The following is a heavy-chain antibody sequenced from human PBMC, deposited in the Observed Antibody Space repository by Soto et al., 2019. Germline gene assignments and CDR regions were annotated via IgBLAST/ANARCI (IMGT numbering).Heavy chain of an antibody. Sequence: GSLRLSCAASGFTFSSYAMSWVRQAPGKGLEWVSAISGSGGSTYYADSVKGRFTISRDNSKNTLYLQMNSLRAEDTAVYYCAKSPRIVVVPAAMYAFDIWGQGTIVTVSS. V-gene: IGHV3-23*01. D-gene: IGHD2-2*01. CDR3: AKSPRIVVVPAAMYAFDI. CDR2: ISGSGGST. J-gene: IGHJ3*02. CDR1: GFTFSSYA.